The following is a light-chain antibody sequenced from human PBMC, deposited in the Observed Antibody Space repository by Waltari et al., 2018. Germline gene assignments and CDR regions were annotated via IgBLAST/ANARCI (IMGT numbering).Light chain of an antibody. J-gene: IGKJ4*01. CDR3: QQFNSYPLT. CDR1: QGISSA. V-gene: IGKV1-13*02. CDR2: DAS. Sequence: AIQLTQSPSSLSASVGDRVTITCRASQGISSALAWYRRKPGKAPKLLIYDASNLESGVPSRFSGSGSGTDFTLTISSLQPEDFATYHCQQFNSYPLTFGGGTKVEIK.